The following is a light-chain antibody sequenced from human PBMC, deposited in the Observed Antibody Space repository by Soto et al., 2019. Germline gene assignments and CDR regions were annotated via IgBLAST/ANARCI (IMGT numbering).Light chain of an antibody. V-gene: IGKV3-11*01. CDR3: QQRSNWPKT. Sequence: EIVLTQSPATLSLSPGERATLSCRASQSVSSYLAWYQQKPGQAPRLLIYDASNRATGIPARFSGSGSGTYFTLTISILEPEDFAVYYCQQRSNWPKTFVQGTKVEIK. CDR2: DAS. J-gene: IGKJ1*01. CDR1: QSVSSY.